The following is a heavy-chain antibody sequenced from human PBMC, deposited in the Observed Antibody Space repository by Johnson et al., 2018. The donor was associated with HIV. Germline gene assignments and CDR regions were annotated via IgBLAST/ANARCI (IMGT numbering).Heavy chain of an antibody. Sequence: QVLLVESGGGVVQRGRSLRLSCAASRFTLSTYGLHWVRQPPGKELEWVAFIRYDGSNKNYADSVKGRFTISRDNSKNTLYLQMNSLRAEDTAVYYCAKDLLSSSWFHDAFDIWGQGTMVTVSS. J-gene: IGHJ3*02. V-gene: IGHV3-30*02. CDR2: IRYDGSNK. CDR1: RFTLSTYG. CDR3: AKDLLSSSWFHDAFDI. D-gene: IGHD6-13*01.